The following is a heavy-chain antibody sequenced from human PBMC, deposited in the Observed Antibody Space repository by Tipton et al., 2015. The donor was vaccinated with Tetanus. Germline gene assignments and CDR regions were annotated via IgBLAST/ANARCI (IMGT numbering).Heavy chain of an antibody. D-gene: IGHD2-15*01. CDR2: SWYDGTDK. Sequence: SLRLSCAASGVSLKDAWMXWVRQAPGKGLEWVAVSWYDGTDKYYADSVKGRFTISRDNSKNTLYLQMNSLRAEDTAVYYCAREADCSGGSCFSGDFDNWGQGTQVTVSS. CDR3: AREADCSGGSCFSGDFDN. V-gene: IGHV3-33*08. CDR1: GVSLKDAW. J-gene: IGHJ4*02.